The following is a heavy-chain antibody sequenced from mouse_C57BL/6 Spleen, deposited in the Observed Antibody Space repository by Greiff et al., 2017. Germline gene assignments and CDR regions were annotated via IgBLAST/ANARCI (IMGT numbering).Heavy chain of an antibody. J-gene: IGHJ1*03. CDR1: GYTFTSYG. Sequence: VQLKESGAELARPGASVKLSCKASGYTFTSYGISWVKQRTGQGLEWIGEIYPRSGNTYYNEKFKGKATLTADKSSSTAYMELRSLTSEDSAVYFCARDYGSSWYFDVWGTGTTVTVSS. CDR3: ARDYGSSWYFDV. CDR2: IYPRSGNT. D-gene: IGHD1-1*01. V-gene: IGHV1-81*01.